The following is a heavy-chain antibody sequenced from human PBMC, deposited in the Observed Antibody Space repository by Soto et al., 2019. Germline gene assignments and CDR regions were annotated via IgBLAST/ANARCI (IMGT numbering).Heavy chain of an antibody. CDR3: ARGSSLALEY. V-gene: IGHV1-46*01. Sequence: GGSVKVSCKASGGTFSSYAISWVRQAPGQGLEWMGLINPSGGSTTYVQKFQDRVTMTSDTSTSTVYMDLSSLRSEDTAVYYCARGSSLALEYWGQGTPVTVSS. J-gene: IGHJ4*02. CDR1: GGTFSSYA. CDR2: INPSGGST.